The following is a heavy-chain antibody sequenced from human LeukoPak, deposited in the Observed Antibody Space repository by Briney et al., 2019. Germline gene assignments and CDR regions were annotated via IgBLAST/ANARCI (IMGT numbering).Heavy chain of an antibody. CDR3: ARDRRGTMVRGVTYNWFDP. Sequence: SETLSLTCAVYGGSFSGYYWSWIRQHPGKGLEWIGYIYYSGSTYYNPSLKSRVTISVDTSKNQFSLKLSSVTAADTAVYYCARDRRGTMVRGVTYNWFDPWGQGTLVTVSS. CDR1: GGSFSGYY. D-gene: IGHD3-10*01. J-gene: IGHJ5*02. CDR2: IYYSGST. V-gene: IGHV4-31*11.